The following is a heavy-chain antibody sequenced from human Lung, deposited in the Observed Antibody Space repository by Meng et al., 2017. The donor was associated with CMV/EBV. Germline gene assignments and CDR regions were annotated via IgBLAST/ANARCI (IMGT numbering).Heavy chain of an antibody. CDR1: GFTFGDYA. V-gene: IGHV3-49*04. CDR3: ARGSGSPEH. D-gene: IGHD3-10*01. CDR2: IRNRTRGGIT. J-gene: IGHJ1*01. Sequence: GESLKISCTASGFTFGDYAMTWVRQAPGKRLEWIGFIRNRTRGGITEYAASVKGRFSILRDDSKSIAYLQMDSVKIEDTGVYFCARGSGSPEHWGQGTLVTVSS.